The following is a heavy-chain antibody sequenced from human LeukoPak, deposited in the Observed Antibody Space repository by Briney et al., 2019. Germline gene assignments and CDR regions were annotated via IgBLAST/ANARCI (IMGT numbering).Heavy chain of an antibody. V-gene: IGHV4-59*08. D-gene: IGHD2-15*01. J-gene: IGHJ4*02. CDR3: ARHPFATPFDY. CDR1: GDSVSGVY. CDR2: VYYSGDT. Sequence: PSETLSLTCTVSGDSVSGVYWSWIRQPPGKGLEWIGYVYYSGDTNYNPSLKSRVTMSLDTPKNQVSLGLSSVTAADTAVYYCARHPFATPFDYWGRGTLLTVSS.